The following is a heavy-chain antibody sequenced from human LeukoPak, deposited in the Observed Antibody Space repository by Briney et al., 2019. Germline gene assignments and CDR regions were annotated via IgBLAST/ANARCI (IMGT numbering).Heavy chain of an antibody. D-gene: IGHD4-23*01. CDR3: ARSVVTLYWYFDL. CDR2: IYYSGST. CDR1: GGSISGYH. Sequence: PSETLSLTCTVSGGSISGYHYNWIRQPPGKGLEWIGYIYYSGSTNYNPSLKSRVTIFLDTSKNQFSLKLSSVTTADTAVYYCARSVVTLYWYFDLWGRGTLVTVSS. V-gene: IGHV4-59*01. J-gene: IGHJ2*01.